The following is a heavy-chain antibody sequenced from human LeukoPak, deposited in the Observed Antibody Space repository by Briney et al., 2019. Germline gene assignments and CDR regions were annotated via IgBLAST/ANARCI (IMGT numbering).Heavy chain of an antibody. Sequence: PSETLSLTCTVSGGSISSYYWSWIRQPAGKGLEWIGRIYTSGSTNYNPSLKSRVTMSVDTSKNQFSLKLSSVTAADTAVYYCARDQYSSSWPNYYYYMDVWGKGTTVTVSS. CDR2: IYTSGST. V-gene: IGHV4-4*07. J-gene: IGHJ6*03. CDR3: ARDQYSSSWPNYYYYMDV. D-gene: IGHD6-13*01. CDR1: GGSISSYY.